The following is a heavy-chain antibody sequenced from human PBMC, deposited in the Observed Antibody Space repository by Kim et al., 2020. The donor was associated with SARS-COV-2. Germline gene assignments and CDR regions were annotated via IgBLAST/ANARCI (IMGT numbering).Heavy chain of an antibody. CDR2: YDN. V-gene: IGHV5-51*01. CDR3: ARGPYGMDV. J-gene: IGHJ6*02. Sequence: YDNRYSPSFQGQVTISADKSISTAYLQWSSLKASDTAMYYCARGPYGMDVWGQGTTVTVSS.